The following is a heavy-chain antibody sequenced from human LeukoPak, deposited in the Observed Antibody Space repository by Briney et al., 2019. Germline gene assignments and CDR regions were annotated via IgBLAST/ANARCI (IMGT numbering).Heavy chain of an antibody. V-gene: IGHV3-7*05. CDR2: IKEEGSEE. CDR3: ARHPGGTFDY. CDR1: GFTFSTYW. Sequence: GGSLRLSCAASGFTFSTYWMSWVRQVPGKGLEWVANIKEEGSEEYYVDSVKGRFTISRDNAKNSLYLQMNSLRAEDTAVYYCARHPGGTFDYWGQGTLVTVSS. J-gene: IGHJ4*02. D-gene: IGHD1-1*01.